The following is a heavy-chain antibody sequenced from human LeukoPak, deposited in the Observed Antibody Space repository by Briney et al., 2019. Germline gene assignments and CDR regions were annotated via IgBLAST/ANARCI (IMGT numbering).Heavy chain of an antibody. J-gene: IGHJ4*02. CDR3: ARSQDTMTSPFDY. D-gene: IGHD3-22*01. CDR1: VFTFSSYA. Sequence: GGSLRLSCAASVFTFSSYAMNWVRQAPGKGLEWVSYISGSSSYIYYADSVKGRFTISRDNANNSLYLQMNRLRAEDTAVYYCARSQDTMTSPFDYWGQGTLVTVSS. V-gene: IGHV3-21*06. CDR2: ISGSSSYI.